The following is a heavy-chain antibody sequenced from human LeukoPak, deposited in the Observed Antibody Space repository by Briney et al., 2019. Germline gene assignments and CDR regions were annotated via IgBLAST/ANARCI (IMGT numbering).Heavy chain of an antibody. CDR1: GFTFSNYW. V-gene: IGHV3-74*01. CDR3: ARDRFDP. Sequence: GGPLRLSCAASGFTFSNYWMHWVRQAPGKGLVWVSLVSSDGSSTTYADSVKGRFTISRDNARNTLYLQMNSLRVEDAAVYYCARDRFDPWGQGTLVTVSS. CDR2: VSSDGSST. J-gene: IGHJ5*02.